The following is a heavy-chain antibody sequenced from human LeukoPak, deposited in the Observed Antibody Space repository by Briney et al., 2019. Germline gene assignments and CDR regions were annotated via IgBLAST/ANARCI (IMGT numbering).Heavy chain of an antibody. CDR1: GDSVSSNSAA. Sequence: SQTLSLTCAIPGDSVSSNSAAWNWFRQSPSRGLEWLGRTYYNSKWYNDYAVSVKSRIAINPDTSKNQFSLQLNSVTPEDTAVYFCARRRYYGYVGYFDYWGQGTLVTVSS. CDR3: ARRRYYGYVGYFDY. CDR2: TYYNSKWYN. V-gene: IGHV6-1*01. J-gene: IGHJ4*02. D-gene: IGHD3-10*01.